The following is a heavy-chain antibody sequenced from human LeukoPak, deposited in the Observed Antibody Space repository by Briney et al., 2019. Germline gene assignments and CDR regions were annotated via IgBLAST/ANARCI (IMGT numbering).Heavy chain of an antibody. CDR3: ARSVSAKRWNNCFDP. D-gene: IGHD2-15*01. CDR1: GGSFSGYY. CDR2: IYYSGST. Sequence: SETLSLTCAVYGGSFSGYYWSWIRQPPGKGLEWIGYIYYSGSTNYNPSLKSRVTISVDTSKNQFSLRLSSVTAADTAVYYCARSVSAKRWNNCFDPWGQGTLVTVSS. V-gene: IGHV4-59*12. J-gene: IGHJ5*02.